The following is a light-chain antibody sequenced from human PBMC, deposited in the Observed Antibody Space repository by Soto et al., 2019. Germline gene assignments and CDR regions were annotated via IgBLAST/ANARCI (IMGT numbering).Light chain of an antibody. CDR1: NIGSKS. V-gene: IGLV3-21*02. Sequence: ELTQPPSVSVAPGQTVRVTCGGKNIGSKSVHWYQQKPGQAPVLVVYDDSDRPSGIPERISAANSGNTATLTISRVEAGDEADYHGQVWDSNSDHYVFGTGTKV. CDR3: QVWDSNSDHYV. CDR2: DDS. J-gene: IGLJ1*01.